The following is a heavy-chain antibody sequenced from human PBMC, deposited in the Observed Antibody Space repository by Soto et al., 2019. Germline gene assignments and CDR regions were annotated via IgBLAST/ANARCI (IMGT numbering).Heavy chain of an antibody. J-gene: IGHJ6*01. CDR1: GYTFTGYY. V-gene: IGHV1-2*04. CDR3: ARSGVLRYFDWFRIGTDGGYYGMDV. Sequence: QVQLVQSGAEVKKPGASVKVSCKASGYTFTGYYMHWVRQAPGQGLEWMGWINPNSGGTNYAQKCQGWVTMTRDTSISTAYMELCRLRSDDTAVYYCARSGVLRYFDWFRIGTDGGYYGMDVW. D-gene: IGHD3-9*01. CDR2: INPNSGGT.